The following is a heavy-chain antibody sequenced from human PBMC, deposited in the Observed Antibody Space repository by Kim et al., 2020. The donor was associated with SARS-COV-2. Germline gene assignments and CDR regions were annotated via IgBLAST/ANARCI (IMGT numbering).Heavy chain of an antibody. CDR3: ATNMGYCSDGSCYIDY. D-gene: IGHD2-15*01. Sequence: GGSLRLSCAASGFTFRDYDMSWVRQAPGKGLEWVAGIRSTNRGTYYVDSVKGRFTISRDNSRNILFLQMRSLRPEDTAMYYCATNMGYCSDGSCYIDYWGQRTLFTVSS. J-gene: IGHJ4*02. V-gene: IGHV3-23*01. CDR1: GFTFRDYD. CDR2: IRSTNRGT.